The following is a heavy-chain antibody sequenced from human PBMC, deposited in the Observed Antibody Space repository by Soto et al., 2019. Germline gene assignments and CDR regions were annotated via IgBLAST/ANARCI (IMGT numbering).Heavy chain of an antibody. CDR1: GFTFSSYW. D-gene: IGHD6-6*01. Sequence: GGSLRLSCAASGFTFSSYWMHWVRQAPGKGLVWVSRINSDGSSTSYADSVKGRFTISRDNAKNTLYLQMNSLRAEDTAVYYCAREAEYSSLSYYYYYGMDVWGQGTTVTVSS. V-gene: IGHV3-74*01. CDR3: AREAEYSSLSYYYYYGMDV. CDR2: INSDGSST. J-gene: IGHJ6*02.